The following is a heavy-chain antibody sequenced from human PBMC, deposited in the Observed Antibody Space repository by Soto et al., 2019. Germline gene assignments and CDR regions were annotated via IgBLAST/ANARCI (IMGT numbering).Heavy chain of an antibody. D-gene: IGHD3-3*01. CDR3: ARDTSYDFWSGYVGFDP. J-gene: IGHJ5*02. CDR1: GGSVSSGSHY. V-gene: IGHV4-61*03. Sequence: QVQLQESGPGRVKPSETLSLTCTVSGGSVSSGSHYWSWIRQPPGRGLGRIGNIYYSGSTKYNPSLKSRVTTTVDRAWIRFSLNRRSVTTADTALYYCARDTSYDFWSGYVGFDPWGQGTLVTVSS. CDR2: IYYSGST.